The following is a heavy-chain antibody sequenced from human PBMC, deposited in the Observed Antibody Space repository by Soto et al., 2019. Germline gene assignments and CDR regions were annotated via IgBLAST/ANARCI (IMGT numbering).Heavy chain of an antibody. CDR2: IWDDGSDK. CDR3: ARMVGHYYGMDV. CDR1: GFTFSTYG. D-gene: IGHD2-15*01. V-gene: IGHV3-33*01. J-gene: IGHJ6*02. Sequence: QVQLVASGGGGVQPGRSLRLSCEASGFTFSTYGMHWVRQAPGKGLEWVAVIWDDGSDKYYGDSVKGRFTISRANSKNTVSLQMNTLRAEDTAVYDCARMVGHYYGMDVWVQGTTVTVAS.